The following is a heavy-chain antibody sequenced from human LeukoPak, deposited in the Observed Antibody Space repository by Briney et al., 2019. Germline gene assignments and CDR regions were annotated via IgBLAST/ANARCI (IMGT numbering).Heavy chain of an antibody. CDR2: IYPGDSDT. J-gene: IGHJ4*02. CDR1: GYSFTSYW. CDR3: ARRRDYYDSTGYGEVDY. V-gene: IGHV5-51*01. D-gene: IGHD3-22*01. Sequence: GESLKISCKGSGYSFTSYWIGWVRQMPGKGLEWMGIIYPGDSDTRYIPSFQGQVTFSADKSINTAFLQWSGLKASDTGMYYCARRRDYYDSTGYGEVDYWGQGTLVTVSS.